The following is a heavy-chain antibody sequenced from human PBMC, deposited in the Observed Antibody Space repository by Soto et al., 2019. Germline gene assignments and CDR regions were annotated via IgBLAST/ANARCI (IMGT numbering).Heavy chain of an antibody. Sequence: QVQLVQSGADVKKPGSSVKVSCQASGVTFSSETLGWVRQAPGQGLEWVGGIIPLFGTASYAQKFQGRVTITADESTSTVYMEFSSLRSDDTAVYFCATEMGENPASPFDAWGQGTLVTVSS. CDR3: ATEMGENPASPFDA. J-gene: IGHJ4*02. CDR2: IIPLFGTA. V-gene: IGHV1-69*01. CDR1: GVTFSSET.